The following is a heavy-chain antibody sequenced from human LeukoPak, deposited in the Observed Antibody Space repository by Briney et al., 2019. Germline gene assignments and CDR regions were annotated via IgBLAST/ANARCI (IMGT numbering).Heavy chain of an antibody. CDR3: ATKVPGTSHFSN. V-gene: IGHV3-48*03. Sequence: GGSLRLSCAASGFFFKNFEMNWVRQAPGKGLEWVSHITGSGTSIFYAASVKGRFTISRDNAKNSLYLDMYSLSAEDTAVYYCATKVPGTSHFSNWGQGTRVTVSS. J-gene: IGHJ4*02. CDR2: ITGSGTSI. CDR1: GFFFKNFE. D-gene: IGHD6-19*01.